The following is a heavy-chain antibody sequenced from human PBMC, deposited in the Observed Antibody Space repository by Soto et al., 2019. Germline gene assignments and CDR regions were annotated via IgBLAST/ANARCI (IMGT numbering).Heavy chain of an antibody. Sequence: SETMSLTCAVSGVSITSGGYSWSWIRQPPGKGLEWIGYISHSGSMYYNRSLKSRVTISLVMSKNQFSLKLSSVTAADTAVYYCARGDSSGYLSNWGQGTLVAVSS. CDR2: ISHSGSM. D-gene: IGHD3-22*01. CDR1: GVSITSGGYS. CDR3: ARGDSSGYLSN. V-gene: IGHV4-30-2*01. J-gene: IGHJ4*02.